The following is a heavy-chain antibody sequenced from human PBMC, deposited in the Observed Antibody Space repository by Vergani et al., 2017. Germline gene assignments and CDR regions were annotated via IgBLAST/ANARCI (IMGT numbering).Heavy chain of an antibody. CDR2: IGSSGPYI. CDR3: ARVCTSGGCPENNGIGV. J-gene: IGHJ6*02. CDR1: GFTFSDSS. Sequence: VQLVESGGGLVKPGGSLRLSCAASGFTFSDSSMSWVRQAPGKGLEWVAFIGSSGPYINYADSVKGRFIISRDNTNKSLFLQLRSLRAEDAAVYYCARVCTSGGCPENNGIGVWGQGATVTGSS. D-gene: IGHD2-8*01. V-gene: IGHV3-21*01.